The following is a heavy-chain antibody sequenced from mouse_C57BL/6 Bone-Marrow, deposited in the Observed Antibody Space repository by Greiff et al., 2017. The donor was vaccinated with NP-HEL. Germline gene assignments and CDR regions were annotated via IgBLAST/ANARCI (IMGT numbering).Heavy chain of an antibody. J-gene: IGHJ2*01. CDR2: INPNNGGT. D-gene: IGHD2-3*01. CDR1: GYTFTDYY. V-gene: IGHV1-26*01. Sequence: EVQLQQSGPELVKPGASVKISCKASGYTFTDYYMNWVKQSHGKSLEWIGDINPNNGGTSYNQKFKGKATLTVDKSSSTAYMERRSRTSEDSAVYYCARWDGYYYFYYWGQGTTLTVSS. CDR3: ARWDGYYYFYY.